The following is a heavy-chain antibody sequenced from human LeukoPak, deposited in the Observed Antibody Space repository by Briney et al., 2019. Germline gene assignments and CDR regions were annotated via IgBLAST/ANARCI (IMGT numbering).Heavy chain of an antibody. Sequence: GASVKVSCKAPGGTFSSYAISWVRQAPGQGLEWMGGIIPIFGTANYAQKFQGRVTITTDESTSTAYMELSSLRSEDTAVYYCARSYDSSGYFDYWGQGTLVTVSS. D-gene: IGHD3-22*01. CDR1: GGTFSSYA. J-gene: IGHJ4*02. V-gene: IGHV1-69*05. CDR3: ARSYDSSGYFDY. CDR2: IIPIFGTA.